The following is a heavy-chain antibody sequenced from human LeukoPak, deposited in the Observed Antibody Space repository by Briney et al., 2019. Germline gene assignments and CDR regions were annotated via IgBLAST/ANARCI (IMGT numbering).Heavy chain of an antibody. CDR3: AKISLRRDYYDSSGYGFDI. CDR1: GFTFSSYA. D-gene: IGHD3-22*01. CDR2: ISGSGGST. J-gene: IGHJ3*02. Sequence: PGGSLRLSRAASGFTFSSYAMSWVRQAPGKGLEWVSAISGSGGSTYYADSVKGRFTISRDNSKNTLYLQMNSLRAEDTAVYYCAKISLRRDYYDSSGYGFDIWGQGTMVTVSS. V-gene: IGHV3-23*01.